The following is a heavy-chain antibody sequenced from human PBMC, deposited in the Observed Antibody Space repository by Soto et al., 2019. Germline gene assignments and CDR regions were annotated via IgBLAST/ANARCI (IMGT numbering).Heavy chain of an antibody. Sequence: SVKVSCKASGGTFSSYAISWVRQAPGQGLEWMGGIIPIFGTAHYAQTFQGRVTITADESTSTAYMELSGLRSEDTAVYYCARDSSSSSYNWFDPWGQGTLVTVSS. CDR1: GGTFSSYA. CDR2: IIPIFGTA. V-gene: IGHV1-69*13. J-gene: IGHJ5*02. CDR3: ARDSSSSSYNWFDP. D-gene: IGHD2-2*01.